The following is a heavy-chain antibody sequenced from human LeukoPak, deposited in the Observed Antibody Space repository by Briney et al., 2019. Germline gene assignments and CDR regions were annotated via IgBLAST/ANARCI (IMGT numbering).Heavy chain of an antibody. CDR3: VTGGDWKTRYFDD. Sequence: PGGSLRLSCATSGFTFNYYAMSWVRQAPGKGLEWVSSLSGSGGTTYYADSVKGRFTISRDNSKNTLFLQMSSLRAEDTAVYYCVTGGDWKTRYFDDWGQGTLVSVSS. CDR2: LSGSGGTT. D-gene: IGHD1-1*01. J-gene: IGHJ4*02. CDR1: GFTFNYYA. V-gene: IGHV3-23*01.